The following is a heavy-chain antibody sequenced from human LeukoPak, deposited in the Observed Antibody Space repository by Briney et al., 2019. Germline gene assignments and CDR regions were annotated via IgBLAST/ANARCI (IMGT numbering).Heavy chain of an antibody. J-gene: IGHJ6*03. CDR3: ARVGVVAATMLHYYYYMDV. D-gene: IGHD2-15*01. V-gene: IGHV4-34*01. CDR2: INHSGST. CDR1: GGSFSGYY. Sequence: SETLSLTCAVYGGSFSGYYWSWIRQPPGKGLEWIGEINHSGSTNYNPSLKSRVTISVDTSKNQFSLKLSSVTAADTAVYYCARVGVVAATMLHYYYYMDVWGKGTTVTVSS.